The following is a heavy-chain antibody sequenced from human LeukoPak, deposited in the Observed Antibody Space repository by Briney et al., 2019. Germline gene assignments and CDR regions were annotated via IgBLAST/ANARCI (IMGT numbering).Heavy chain of an antibody. V-gene: IGHV4-34*01. CDR1: DGSFSDYY. CDR2: IYQSGSS. D-gene: IGHD6-13*01. J-gene: IGHJ6*02. Sequence: PSETLSLTCAVYDGSFSDYYWTWIRQPPEKGLEWIGEIYQSGSSRYNPSLKSRVTISVDTSKNQFSLKLTSATAADTAVYYCARTIAAAGLNPFSYYYYGMDVWGQGTTVTVSS. CDR3: ARTIAAAGLNPFSYYYYGMDV.